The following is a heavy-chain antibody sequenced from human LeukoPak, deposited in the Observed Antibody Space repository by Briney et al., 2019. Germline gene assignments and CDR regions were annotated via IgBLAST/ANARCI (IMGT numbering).Heavy chain of an antibody. CDR2: ISSSSGTI. J-gene: IGHJ4*02. D-gene: IGHD3-10*01. CDR1: GFTFSSYS. V-gene: IGHV3-48*01. Sequence: GGSLRLSCAASGFTFSSYSMNWVRQAPGKGLEWVSYISSSSGTIYYADSVKGRFTISRDNARNSLYLQMNGLRAEDTAVYYCARDRWFGESLPAQLDYWGQGALVTVSS. CDR3: ARDRWFGESLPAQLDY.